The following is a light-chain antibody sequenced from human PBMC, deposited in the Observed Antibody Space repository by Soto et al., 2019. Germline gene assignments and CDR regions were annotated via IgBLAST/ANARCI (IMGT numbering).Light chain of an antibody. J-gene: IGKJ4*01. CDR1: QSVRDN. CDR2: GAL. Sequence: EIVMTQSPATLSVSPGERATLSCRASQSVRDNLAWYQQKPGQAPWLLIYGALTRATGIPARFSGSGSGTEFTLTISSLQSEDLAVYYCEQYDNWPLTFGGGTKV. CDR3: EQYDNWPLT. V-gene: IGKV3-15*01.